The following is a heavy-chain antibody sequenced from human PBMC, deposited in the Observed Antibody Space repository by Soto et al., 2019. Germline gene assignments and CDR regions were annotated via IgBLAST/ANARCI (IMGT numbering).Heavy chain of an antibody. CDR3: VRDGCSTSCYKPRNWFDP. D-gene: IGHD2-2*02. CDR2: IIPIFGTA. Sequence: SVKVSCKASGGTFSSYAISWVRQAPGQGLEWMGGIIPIFGTANYAQKFQGRVTITADESTSTAYMELSSLRSEDTAVYYCVRDGCSTSCYKPRNWFDPWGQGTLVTVSS. CDR1: GGTFSSYA. J-gene: IGHJ5*02. V-gene: IGHV1-69*13.